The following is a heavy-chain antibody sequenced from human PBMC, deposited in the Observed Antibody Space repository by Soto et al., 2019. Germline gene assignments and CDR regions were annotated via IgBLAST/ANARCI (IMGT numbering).Heavy chain of an antibody. V-gene: IGHV3-30*18. J-gene: IGHJ6*02. CDR3: AKGGSGSGSYSRAKDYYGMDV. D-gene: IGHD3-10*01. CDR1: GFTFSSYG. CDR2: ISYDGSNK. Sequence: PGGSLRLSCAASGFTFSSYGMHWVRQAPGKGLEWVAVISYDGSNKYYADSVKGRFTISRDNSKNTLYLQMNSLRADDTAVYYCAKGGSGSGSYSRAKDYYGMDVWGQGTTVTVSS.